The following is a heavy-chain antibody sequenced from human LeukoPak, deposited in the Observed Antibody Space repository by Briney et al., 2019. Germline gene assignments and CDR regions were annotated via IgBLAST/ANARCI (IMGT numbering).Heavy chain of an antibody. CDR2: ISGSGGST. CDR3: AKRPTMIVVVSYFDY. V-gene: IGHV3-23*01. CDR1: GFTFSSYA. D-gene: IGHD3-22*01. J-gene: IGHJ4*02. Sequence: PGGSLRLSCAASGFTFSSYAMSWVRRAPGKGLEWVSAISGSGGSTYYADSVKGRFTISRDNSKNTLYLQMNSLRAEDTAVYYCAKRPTMIVVVSYFDYWGQGTLVTVSS.